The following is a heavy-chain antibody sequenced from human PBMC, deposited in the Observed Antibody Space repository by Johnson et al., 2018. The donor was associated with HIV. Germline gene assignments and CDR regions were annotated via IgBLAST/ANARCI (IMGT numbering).Heavy chain of an antibody. J-gene: IGHJ3*02. V-gene: IGHV3-66*03. D-gene: IGHD1-26*01. CDR2: IYSGGST. CDR1: GLIVSDNY. CDR3: ASPSGSSRLAFDI. Sequence: VQLVESGGGLMQPGGSLRLSCEASGLIVSDNYMNWVRQAPGKGLEWVSVIYSGGSTYYADSVKGRFSISRDNSKNTLYLQMNSLRAEDTVVYYCASPSGSSRLAFDIWGQGTMVTVSS.